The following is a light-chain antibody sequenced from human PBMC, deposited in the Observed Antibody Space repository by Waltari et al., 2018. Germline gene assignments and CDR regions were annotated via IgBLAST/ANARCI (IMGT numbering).Light chain of an antibody. CDR2: DVT. CDR3: NSYTTTPSYV. V-gene: IGLV2-14*03. Sequence: QSALPQPAPASGSPAQSIAIPCTGTSRAIGTYNYVSWYQQYPGKAPKLIIYDVTKRPSGVSDRFSASKSGNTASLTISGLQAEDEADYYCNSYTTTPSYVFGTGTKVTVL. J-gene: IGLJ1*01. CDR1: SRAIGTYNY.